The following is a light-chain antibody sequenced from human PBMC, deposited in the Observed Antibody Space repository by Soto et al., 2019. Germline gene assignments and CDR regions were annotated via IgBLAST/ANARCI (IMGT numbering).Light chain of an antibody. CDR1: QSVSSSY. CDR3: QHYGSSLLFT. CDR2: GAS. Sequence: EIVLTQSPGTLSLSPGERATLSCRASQSVSSSYLAWSQQKPGQAPRLLIYGASSRATGIPDRFSSSGSGTDFTLTISRLEPEDFAVYYCQHYGSSLLFTFGPGTKVDIK. J-gene: IGKJ3*01. V-gene: IGKV3-20*01.